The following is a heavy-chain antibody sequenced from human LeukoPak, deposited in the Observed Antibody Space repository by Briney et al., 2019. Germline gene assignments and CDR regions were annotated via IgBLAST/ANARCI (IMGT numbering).Heavy chain of an antibody. J-gene: IGHJ4*02. CDR1: GYIFTDYY. Sequence: ASVKVSCKASGYIFTDYYIHWVRQAPGQGHEWMGRINPNSGGTNFAQKFQARVTMTSDTSISTAYMEVSGLESDDTAVYYCARDYYDSSGYHDYWGQGTLVTVSS. V-gene: IGHV1-2*06. CDR2: INPNSGGT. D-gene: IGHD3-22*01. CDR3: ARDYYDSSGYHDY.